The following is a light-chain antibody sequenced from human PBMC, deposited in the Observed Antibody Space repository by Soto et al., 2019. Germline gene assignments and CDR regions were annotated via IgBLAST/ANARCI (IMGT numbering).Light chain of an antibody. V-gene: IGLV2-14*01. CDR1: SSDVGGYNY. J-gene: IGLJ3*02. CDR3: SSYTISSTRV. Sequence: QSALTQRASVSGSPGQSITISCTGTSSDVGGYNYVSWYQQHPGKAPKLMLYEVSNRPSGVSNRFSGSKAGNTASLTISGLQAEDEADYYCSSYTISSTRVFGGGTQLTVL. CDR2: EVS.